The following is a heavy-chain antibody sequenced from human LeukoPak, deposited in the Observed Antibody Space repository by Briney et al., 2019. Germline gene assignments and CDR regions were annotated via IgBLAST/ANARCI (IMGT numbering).Heavy chain of an antibody. CDR1: GYIFTNYY. CDR3: ARGGGSDIVVVPAARYYFDY. CDR2: IIPIFGTA. Sequence: GASVKVSCKASGYIFTNYYMHWVRQAPGQGLEWMGGIIPIFGTANYAQKFQGRVTITADESTSTAYMELSSLRSEDTAVYYCARGGGSDIVVVPAARYYFDYWGQGTLVTVSS. V-gene: IGHV1-69*13. D-gene: IGHD2-2*01. J-gene: IGHJ4*02.